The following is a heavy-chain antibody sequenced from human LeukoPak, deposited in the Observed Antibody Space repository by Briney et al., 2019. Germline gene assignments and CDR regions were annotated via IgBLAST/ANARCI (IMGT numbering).Heavy chain of an antibody. J-gene: IGHJ5*02. CDR2: ITSSSSYI. CDR3: ARGPEQWLIT. Sequence: GGSLRLSCAASGFSFSDYSMNWVRQAPGKGLEWVSAITSSSSYIYYADSVRGRFIISRDNAKNSLYLQMDRLTDEDTAIYYCARGPEQWLITWGQGTLVTVSS. D-gene: IGHD6-19*01. CDR1: GFSFSDYS. V-gene: IGHV3-21*01.